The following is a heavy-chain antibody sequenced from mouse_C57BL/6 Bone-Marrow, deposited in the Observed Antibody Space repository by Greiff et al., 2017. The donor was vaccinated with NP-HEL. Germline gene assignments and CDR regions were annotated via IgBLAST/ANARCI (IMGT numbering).Heavy chain of an antibody. CDR3: ARSPPNWDAMDY. CDR2: IYPGSGNT. V-gene: IGHV1-76*01. D-gene: IGHD4-1*01. J-gene: IGHJ4*01. CDR1: GYTFTDYY. Sequence: QVQLQQSGAELVRPGASVKLSCKASGYTFTDYYINWVKQRPGQGLEWIARIYPGSGNTYYNEKFKGKATLTAEKSSSTAYMQLSSLTSEDSAVYFCARSPPNWDAMDYWGQGTSVTVSS.